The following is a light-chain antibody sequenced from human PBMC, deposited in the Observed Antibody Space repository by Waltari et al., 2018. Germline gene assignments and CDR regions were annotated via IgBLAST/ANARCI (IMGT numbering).Light chain of an antibody. CDR3: QHYLRLPVT. CDR2: GAS. CDR1: QSVSRA. J-gene: IGKJ1*01. V-gene: IGKV3-20*01. Sequence: DIVLTQSPGTLSLSLVERATVSCRASQSVSRALAWYQQKPGQAPRLISSGASTRATGIPDRFSGSGSGTDFSLTISRLEPDDFAVYYCQHYLRLPVTFGQGTTVEI.